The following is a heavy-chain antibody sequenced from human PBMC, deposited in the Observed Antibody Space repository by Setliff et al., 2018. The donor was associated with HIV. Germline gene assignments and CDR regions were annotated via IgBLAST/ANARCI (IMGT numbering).Heavy chain of an antibody. J-gene: IGHJ4*02. CDR1: GGSISSSSYY. D-gene: IGHD3-22*01. CDR2: IYSSGST. CDR3: ARGLSFYDPGGFDY. V-gene: IGHV4-61*05. Sequence: SETLSLTCTVPGGSISSSSYYWGWLRQPPGKGLEWLGHIYSSGSTNYNPSLKSRVTISVDTSKNQFSLKLSSVTAADTAVYYCARGLSFYDPGGFDYWGQGTLVTVSS.